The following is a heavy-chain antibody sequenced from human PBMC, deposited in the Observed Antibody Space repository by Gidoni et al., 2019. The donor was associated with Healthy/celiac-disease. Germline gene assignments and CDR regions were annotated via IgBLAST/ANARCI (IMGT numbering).Heavy chain of an antibody. CDR1: GYPFTGYD. J-gene: IGHJ5*02. CDR3: ARDLAVEGTWFDP. Sequence: QAQLVQSGAEVKKPGASVNVSCQASGYPFTGYDMHWVRQAPGQGLEWMGWINPNSGGTNYAQKFQGRVTMTRDTSISTAYMELSRLRSDDTAVYYCARDLAVEGTWFDPWGQGTLVTVSS. D-gene: IGHD6-19*01. CDR2: INPNSGGT. V-gene: IGHV1-2*02.